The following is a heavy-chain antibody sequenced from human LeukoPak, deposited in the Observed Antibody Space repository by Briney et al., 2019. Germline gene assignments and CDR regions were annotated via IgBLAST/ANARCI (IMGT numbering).Heavy chain of an antibody. CDR3: ARHPYSSGWQNFDY. J-gene: IGHJ4*02. CDR2: IYPGDSDT. CDR1: GYSFTTYW. Sequence: GESLKISCKGSGYSFTTYWIGWVRQMPGKGLEWMGIIYPGDSDTRYSPSFQGQVTISADKPISTAYLQWSSLKASDTAMYYCARHPYSSGWQNFDYWGQGTLVTVSS. D-gene: IGHD6-19*01. V-gene: IGHV5-51*01.